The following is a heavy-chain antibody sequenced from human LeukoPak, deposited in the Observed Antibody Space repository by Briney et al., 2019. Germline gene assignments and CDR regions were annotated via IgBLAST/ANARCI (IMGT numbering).Heavy chain of an antibody. J-gene: IGHJ4*02. CDR2: IYYSGST. CDR1: GGSISSSSYY. D-gene: IGHD1-26*01. Sequence: SETLSLTCTVSGGSISSSSYYWGWIRQPPGKGLEWLGSIYYSGSTYYNPSVKSRVTISVDTSKNQFSLKLSSVTAADTAVYYCARHGASGSYYGYWGQGTLVTVSS. V-gene: IGHV4-39*01. CDR3: ARHGASGSYYGY.